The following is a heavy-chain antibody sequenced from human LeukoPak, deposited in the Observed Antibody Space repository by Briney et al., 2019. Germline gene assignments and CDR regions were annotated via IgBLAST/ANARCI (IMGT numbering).Heavy chain of an antibody. CDR1: GFTVSSNY. V-gene: IGHV3-66*01. J-gene: IGHJ3*02. D-gene: IGHD1-26*01. CDR2: IYSGGST. Sequence: PGGSLRLSCAASGFTVSSNYMSWVRQAPGKGLEWVSVIYSGGSTYYADSVKGRFTISRDNSKNTLYLQMNSLRAEDTAVYYCARDLGGSGSDAFDIWGQGTMVTVSS. CDR3: ARDLGGSGSDAFDI.